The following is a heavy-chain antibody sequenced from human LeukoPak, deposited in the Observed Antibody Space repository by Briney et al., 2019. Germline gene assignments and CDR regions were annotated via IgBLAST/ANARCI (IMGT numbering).Heavy chain of an antibody. V-gene: IGHV4-31*03. J-gene: IGHJ4*02. D-gene: IGHD6-6*01. CDR2: IYYSGST. CDR1: GGSISSGGYY. Sequence: SETLSLTCTVSGGSISSGGYYWSWIRQHPGKGLEWIGYIYYSGSTYYNPSLKSRVTISLDTSKNQFSLKLSSVTAADTAVYFCARDQARIFDYWGQGTLVTVSS. CDR3: ARDQARIFDY.